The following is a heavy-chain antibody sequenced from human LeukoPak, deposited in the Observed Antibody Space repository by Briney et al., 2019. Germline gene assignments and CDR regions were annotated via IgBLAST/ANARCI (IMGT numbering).Heavy chain of an antibody. CDR3: ARASYSYDINGWVPFDY. Sequence: PSQTLSLTCTVSGGSISSGSYYWSWLRQPAGMGLEWLGRIYTSGSTNYNPSLKSRVTISGDTSKNQFSLRLSSVTAADTAVYYCARASYSYDINGWVPFDYWGQGTLVTVSS. CDR2: IYTSGST. J-gene: IGHJ4*02. V-gene: IGHV4-61*02. CDR1: GGSISSGSYY. D-gene: IGHD3-22*01.